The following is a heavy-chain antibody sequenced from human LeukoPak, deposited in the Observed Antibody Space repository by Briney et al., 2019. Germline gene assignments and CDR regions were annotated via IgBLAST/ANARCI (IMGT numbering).Heavy chain of an antibody. Sequence: GASVKVSCKASGYTFTSYYMHWVRQAPGQGLEWMGIINPSGGSTSYAQKFQGRVTMTRDTSTSTVYMELSSLRPEDTAVYYCAKDPAYSSSWYYYYYGMDVWAKGPRSPSP. V-gene: IGHV1-46*01. D-gene: IGHD6-13*01. CDR2: INPSGGST. CDR1: GYTFTSYY. CDR3: AKDPAYSSSWYYYYYGMDV. J-gene: IGHJ6*02.